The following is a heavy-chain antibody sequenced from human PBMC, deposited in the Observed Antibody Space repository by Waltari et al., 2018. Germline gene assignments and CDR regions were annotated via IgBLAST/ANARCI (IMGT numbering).Heavy chain of an antibody. CDR2: ISYDGTNK. Sequence: QVQLVESGGGVVQPGRSLRLSCAASGFTFSSYTMHWVRQAPGKGIEWVAVISYDGTNKYNADSVMCRFTSSRDKSTSTLYLQMNSLRAEDTAVYYCARGSYGNPFFDYWGQGTLVTVSS. V-gene: IGHV3-30*01. D-gene: IGHD5-18*01. CDR1: GFTFSSYT. J-gene: IGHJ4*02. CDR3: ARGSYGNPFFDY.